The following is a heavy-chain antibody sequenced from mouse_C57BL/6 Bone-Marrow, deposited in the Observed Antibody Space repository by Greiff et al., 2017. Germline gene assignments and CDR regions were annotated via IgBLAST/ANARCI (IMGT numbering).Heavy chain of an antibody. CDR2: IRNKANGYTT. D-gene: IGHD1-1*01. CDR1: GFTFTDYY. CDR3: ASLYYGSSYDYFDY. V-gene: IGHV7-3*01. J-gene: IGHJ2*01. Sequence: EVQLVESGGGLVQPGGSLSLSCAASGFTFTDYYMSWVRQPPGKALEWLGFIRNKANGYTTEYSAFVKGRFTISRANSQSILYLQMNALRAEDSATYYWASLYYGSSYDYFDYWGQGTTLTVSS.